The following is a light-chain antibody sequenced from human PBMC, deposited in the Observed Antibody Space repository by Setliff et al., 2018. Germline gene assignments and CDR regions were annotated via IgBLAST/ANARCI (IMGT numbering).Light chain of an antibody. CDR2: GNS. J-gene: IGLJ1*01. CDR1: SSNIGAGYD. Sequence: QSVLTQPPSVSGAPGQRVTISCTGSSSNIGAGYDVHWYQQLPGTAPKLLIYGNSNRPSGVPDRFSGSKSGTSASLAITGLQAEDEADYYCQSYDSSLSEVFGTG. V-gene: IGLV1-40*01. CDR3: QSYDSSLSEV.